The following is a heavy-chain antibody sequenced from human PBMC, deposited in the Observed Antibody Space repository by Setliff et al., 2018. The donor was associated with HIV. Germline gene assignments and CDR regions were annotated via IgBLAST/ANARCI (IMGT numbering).Heavy chain of an antibody. V-gene: IGHV1-3*01. CDR2: INPGSGNT. Sequence: GASVKVSCKASGYTFTSYIMHWVRQAPGQRLECVGWINPGSGNTEYSQNFQGRVTISRDTSANIVYMELSSLRFEDTAVYYCARERTSNGWETFDSWGQGTPFTVAS. CDR3: ARERTSNGWETFDS. CDR1: GYTFTSYI. J-gene: IGHJ4*02. D-gene: IGHD6-19*01.